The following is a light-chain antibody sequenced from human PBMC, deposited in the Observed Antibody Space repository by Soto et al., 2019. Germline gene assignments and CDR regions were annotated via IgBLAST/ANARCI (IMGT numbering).Light chain of an antibody. CDR2: AAS. CDR3: QQSYRSPPT. CDR1: QSISNH. V-gene: IGKV1-39*01. J-gene: IGKJ1*01. Sequence: DIQMTQSPSSLSASVEDRVIITCRASQSISNHLNWYQQKPGKAPKLLIFAASSLQSGVPSRFSGSRSGPDFTLTISSLRPEDFATYYCQQSYRSPPTFGQGTKVEIK.